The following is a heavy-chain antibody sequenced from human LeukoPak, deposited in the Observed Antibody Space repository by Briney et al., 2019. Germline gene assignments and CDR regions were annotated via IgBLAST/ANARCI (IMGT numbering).Heavy chain of an antibody. J-gene: IGHJ4*02. CDR2: IHPDGVT. Sequence: GGSLRLSCAASGFTVSLNFMNWVRQAPGTGLEWVSIIHPDGVTHYSDSVKGRFTISRDNSSNILYLQMNGLRAEDTAVYSCAGGRGYIIDYWGQGTLVTVSS. V-gene: IGHV3-53*01. CDR1: GFTVSLNF. D-gene: IGHD5-18*01. CDR3: AGGRGYIIDY.